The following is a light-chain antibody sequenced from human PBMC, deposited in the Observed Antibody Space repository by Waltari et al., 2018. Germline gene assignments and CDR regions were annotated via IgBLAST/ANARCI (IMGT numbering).Light chain of an antibody. J-gene: IGKJ1*01. CDR1: QSISRF. CDR3: QHHLRLPAT. V-gene: IGKV3-20*01. Sequence: EIVLTQSPGTLSLSPGGRATLSCRASQSISRFLAWYQQKPGRAPRLLIYAASTRATGIPDRFSGSGSGTDFSLTISGLEPEDFAVYYCQHHLRLPATFGQGTKAEIK. CDR2: AAS.